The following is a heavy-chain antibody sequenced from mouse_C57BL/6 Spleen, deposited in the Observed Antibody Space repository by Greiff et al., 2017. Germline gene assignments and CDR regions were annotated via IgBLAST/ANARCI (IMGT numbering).Heavy chain of an antibody. Sequence: DVKLQESGGGLVQPGGSLKLSCAASGFTFSDYYMYWVRQTPEKRLEWVAYISNGGGSTYYPDTVKGRFTISRDNAKNTLYLQMSRLKSEDTAMYYCARHEDYYGSSSYFDVWGTGTTVTVSS. CDR1: GFTFSDYY. CDR3: ARHEDYYGSSSYFDV. D-gene: IGHD1-1*01. V-gene: IGHV5-12*01. J-gene: IGHJ1*03. CDR2: ISNGGGST.